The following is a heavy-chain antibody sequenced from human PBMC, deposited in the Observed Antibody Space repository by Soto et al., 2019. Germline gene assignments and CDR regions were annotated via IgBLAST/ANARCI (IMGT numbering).Heavy chain of an antibody. CDR2: ISSSSSTI. V-gene: IGHV3-48*01. J-gene: IGHJ4*03. Sequence: PGGSLRLSCAASGFTFSSYSMNWVRQAPGKGLEWVSYISSSSSTIYYADSVKGRFTISRDNAKNSLYLQMNSLRAEDTAVYYCARDLNLGSFDYWGQGTTVTVSS. CDR3: ARDLNLGSFDY. CDR1: GFTFSSYS.